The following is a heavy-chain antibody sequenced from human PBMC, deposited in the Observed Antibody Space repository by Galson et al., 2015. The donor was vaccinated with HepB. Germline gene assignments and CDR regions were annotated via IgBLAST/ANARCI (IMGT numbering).Heavy chain of an antibody. CDR2: ISWNSGSI. V-gene: IGHV3-9*01. CDR1: GFTFDDYA. CDR3: AKGMSAGYGGTYFDY. D-gene: IGHD4-23*01. J-gene: IGHJ4*02. Sequence: SLRLSCAASGFTFDDYAMHWVRQAPGKGLEWVSGISWNSGSIGYADSVKGRFTISRDNAKNFLYLQMNSLRAEDTALYYCAKGMSAGYGGTYFDYWGQGTLVTVSS.